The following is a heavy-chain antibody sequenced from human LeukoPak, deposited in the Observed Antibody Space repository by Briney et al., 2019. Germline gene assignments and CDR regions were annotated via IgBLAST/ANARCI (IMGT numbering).Heavy chain of an antibody. J-gene: IGHJ4*02. V-gene: IGHV3-74*01. CDR2: INSDGSST. CDR1: RFTFSTYW. D-gene: IGHD3-16*02. CDR3: ARGSFLITFGGLIV. Sequence: GGSLRLSCAASRFTFSTYWMHWVRHAPGKGLVWVSRINSDGSSTGYADSVKGRFTISRDNAKNTLYLQMNSLRAEDTAVYYCARGSFLITFGGLIVWGQGTLVTVSS.